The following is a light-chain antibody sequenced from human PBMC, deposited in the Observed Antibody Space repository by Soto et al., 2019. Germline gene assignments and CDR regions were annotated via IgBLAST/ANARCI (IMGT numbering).Light chain of an antibody. Sequence: EIVFTQSPGTLSLSPGERATLSCRASQSITNNYLAWYQQKPGRAHRLLIYGASSRATGIPDRFSGSGSGTDFTLTISRLEPEDFAVYYCQQYGSSPKFGQGTKVDIK. CDR3: QQYGSSPK. J-gene: IGKJ1*01. V-gene: IGKV3-20*01. CDR2: GAS. CDR1: QSITNNY.